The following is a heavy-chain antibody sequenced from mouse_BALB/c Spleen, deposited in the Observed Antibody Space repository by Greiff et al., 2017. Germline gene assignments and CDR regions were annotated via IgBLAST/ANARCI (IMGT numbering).Heavy chain of an antibody. CDR2: IYPGSGNT. Sequence: QVQLQQSGAELARPGASVKLSCKASGYTFTDYYINWVKQRTGQGLEWIGEIYPGSGNTYYNEKFKGKATLTADKSSSTAYMQLSSLTSEDSAVYFCARRGYGSSYAMDYWGQGTSVTVSS. V-gene: IGHV1-77*01. CDR3: ARRGYGSSYAMDY. D-gene: IGHD1-1*01. J-gene: IGHJ4*01. CDR1: GYTFTDYY.